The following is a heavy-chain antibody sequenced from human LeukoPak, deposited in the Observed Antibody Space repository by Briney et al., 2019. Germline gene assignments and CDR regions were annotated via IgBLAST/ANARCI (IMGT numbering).Heavy chain of an antibody. J-gene: IGHJ4*02. CDR1: GFTFSNAW. CDR3: TTAPTQSDY. Sequence: GGSLRLSCAASGFTFSNAWMSWVRQAPGKGLEWVGRIKSKTDSGTTDYAAPVKGRFTISRDDSKNTLYLQMNSLKTEDTAVYYCTTAPTQSDYWGQGTLVTVSS. CDR2: IKSKTDSGTT. V-gene: IGHV3-15*01.